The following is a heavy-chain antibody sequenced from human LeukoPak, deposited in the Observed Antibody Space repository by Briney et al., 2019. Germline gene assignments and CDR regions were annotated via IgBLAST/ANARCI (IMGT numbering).Heavy chain of an antibody. CDR3: AKDQGGDYLTPLDY. J-gene: IGHJ4*02. V-gene: IGHV3-23*01. CDR2: ISGSGGST. Sequence: GGSLRLSCAASGFTFSSYAMSWVRQAPGKGLEWVSAISGSGGSTYYAGSVKGRFTISRDNSKNTLYLQMNSLRAEDTAVYYCAKDQGGDYLTPLDYWGQGTLVTVSS. CDR1: GFTFSSYA. D-gene: IGHD4-17*01.